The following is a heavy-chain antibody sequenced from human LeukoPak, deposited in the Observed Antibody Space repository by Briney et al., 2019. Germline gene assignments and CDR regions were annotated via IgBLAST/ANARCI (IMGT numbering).Heavy chain of an antibody. CDR3: ARSPASGPPAFMDV. Sequence: PGGSLRLSCAASGFTFTTFWMAWVRQAPGKGLEWVANIKQDGSEKYYVDSVKGRFTISRDNAKNSLYLQMNSLRAEDTAVYYCARSPASGPPAFMDVWGKGTTVTVSS. J-gene: IGHJ6*03. CDR1: GFTFTTFW. CDR2: IKQDGSEK. V-gene: IGHV3-7*01. D-gene: IGHD3-3*01.